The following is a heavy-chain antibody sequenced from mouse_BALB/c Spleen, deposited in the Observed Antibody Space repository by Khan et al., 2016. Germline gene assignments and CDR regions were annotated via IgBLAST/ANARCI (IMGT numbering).Heavy chain of an antibody. CDR1: GFNIKDFY. CDR3: AGEISYHTSRGFAY. J-gene: IGHJ3*01. Sequence: EVQLQQSGAELVRPGALVKLSCKASGFNIKDFYLHWVKQRPEQGLEWVGWIDPENGQSIYDPKFQGKASMTADTSSNTAFLQLSSLTSEDTAVYYCAGEISYHTSRGFAYWGQGTLVTVSA. D-gene: IGHD2-12*01. V-gene: IGHV14-1*02. CDR2: IDPENGQS.